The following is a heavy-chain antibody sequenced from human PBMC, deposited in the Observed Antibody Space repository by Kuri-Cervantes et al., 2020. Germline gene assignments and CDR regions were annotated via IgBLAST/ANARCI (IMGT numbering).Heavy chain of an antibody. V-gene: IGHV3-30-3*01. J-gene: IGHJ4*02. D-gene: IGHD5-12*01. CDR2: ISYDGSNK. CDR1: GFTFSSYA. Sequence: GGSLRLSCAASGFTFSSYAMHWVRQAPGKGLEWVAVISYDGSNKYYADSVKGRFTISRDNSKNTLYLQMNSLRAEDTAVYYCARDIGHSYDDLDYWGQGTPVTVSS. CDR3: ARDIGHSYDDLDY.